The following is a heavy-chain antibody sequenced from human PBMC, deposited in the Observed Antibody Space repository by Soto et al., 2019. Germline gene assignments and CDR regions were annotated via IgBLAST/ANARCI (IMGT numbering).Heavy chain of an antibody. D-gene: IGHD3-10*01. CDR2: IYYSGST. Sequence: PSETLSLTCTVSGASISSRTYYWGWIRQPPGKGLEWIGYIYYSGSTNYNPSLKSRVTISVDTSKNQFSLKLSSVTAADTAVYYCARVWGGAFDFWGQGTMVTVSS. CDR1: GASISSRTYY. CDR3: ARVWGGAFDF. J-gene: IGHJ3*01. V-gene: IGHV4-61*05.